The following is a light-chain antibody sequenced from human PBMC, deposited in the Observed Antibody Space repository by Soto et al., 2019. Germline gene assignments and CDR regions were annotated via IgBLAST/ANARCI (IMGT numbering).Light chain of an antibody. CDR1: QSINSNY. J-gene: IGKJ1*01. V-gene: IGKV3-20*01. CDR2: GAS. Sequence: EIVLTQSPGTLSLSPGERATLSCRASQSINSNYLAWYQLKPGRAPRLLIYGASIRATAIPDRFSGSVSGTDFTLTISRLDPEDFAVYFCQQYGTSPRTFGQGTKVDIK. CDR3: QQYGTSPRT.